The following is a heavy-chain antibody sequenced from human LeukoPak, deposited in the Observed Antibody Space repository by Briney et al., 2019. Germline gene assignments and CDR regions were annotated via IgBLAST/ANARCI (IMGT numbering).Heavy chain of an antibody. CDR1: GFTFSNYW. CDR2: IKQDGSEK. CDR3: ASRRGYNWNDVV. V-gene: IGHV3-7*01. D-gene: IGHD1-1*01. J-gene: IGHJ4*02. Sequence: PGGSLRLSCAASGFTFSNYWMSWVRQAPGKGLEWVANIKQDGSEKYYVDSVKGRFTISRDNAKNSLYLQMNSLRPEDTAVYFCASRRGYNWNDVVWGQGTLVTVSS.